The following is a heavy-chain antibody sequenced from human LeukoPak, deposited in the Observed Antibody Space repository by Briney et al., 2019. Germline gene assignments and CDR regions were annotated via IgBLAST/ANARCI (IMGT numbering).Heavy chain of an antibody. CDR3: ARGLLAAAGSPPVFDP. J-gene: IGHJ5*02. V-gene: IGHV3-74*01. D-gene: IGHD6-13*01. Sequence: GGSLRLSCAASGFTFSRYWMHWVRQAPGKGLVWVSRTNPDGSSTSYADSVKGRFTISRDNAKNTLYLQMNSLRAEDTAVYYCARGLLAAAGSPPVFDPWGQGTLVTVSS. CDR2: TNPDGSST. CDR1: GFTFSRYW.